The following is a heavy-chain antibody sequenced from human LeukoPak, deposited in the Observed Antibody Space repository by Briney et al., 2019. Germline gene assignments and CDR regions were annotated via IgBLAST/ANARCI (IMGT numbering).Heavy chain of an antibody. CDR3: ARVDWSAVYYYYGMDV. CDR1: GGSFSGYY. CDR2: INHSGST. J-gene: IGHJ6*02. Sequence: PSETLTLTCAVYGGSFSGYYWSWIRQPPGKGLEWIGEINHSGSTNYNPSLKSRVTISVETTKNHFSLKLSSVTAADTAVYYCARVDWSAVYYYYGMDVWGQGTTVTVSS. V-gene: IGHV4-34*01. D-gene: IGHD3/OR15-3a*01.